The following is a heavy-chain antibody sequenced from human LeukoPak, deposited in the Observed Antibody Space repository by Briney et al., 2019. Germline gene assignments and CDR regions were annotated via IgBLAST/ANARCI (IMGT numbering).Heavy chain of an antibody. V-gene: IGHV3-9*01. CDR2: MSWNSGSI. CDR1: GLLFEDYG. CDR3: AKTGGGHRSYHYYGMDV. J-gene: IGHJ6*02. D-gene: IGHD3-16*02. Sequence: GGSLRLSCVATGLLFEDYGMHWVRQAPGKGLEWVSGMSWNSGSIDYADSVKGRFTISRDNAKNTLYLQMNSLRVEDTALYYCAKTGGGHRSYHYYGMDVWGQGTTVTVS.